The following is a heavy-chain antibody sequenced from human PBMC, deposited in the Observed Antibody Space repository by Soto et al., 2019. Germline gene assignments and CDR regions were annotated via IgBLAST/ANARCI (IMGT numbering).Heavy chain of an antibody. D-gene: IGHD6-13*01. V-gene: IGHV1-69*13. J-gene: IGHJ6*02. CDR1: GGTFSNYA. Sequence: SVKVSCKASGGTFSNYAINWVRQAPGQGLEWMGGIVPLFGSANYAQKFQGRVTITADESTTTAYMELSSLTSEDTAVYYCARVVGLNVGLAARYNYYAMDVWGQGTMVTVSS. CDR2: IVPLFGSA. CDR3: ARVVGLNVGLAARYNYYAMDV.